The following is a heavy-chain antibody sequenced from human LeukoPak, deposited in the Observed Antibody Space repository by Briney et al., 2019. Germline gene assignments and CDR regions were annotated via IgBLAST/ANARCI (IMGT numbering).Heavy chain of an antibody. D-gene: IGHD3-10*01. V-gene: IGHV4-39*01. J-gene: IGHJ4*02. CDR1: GGSISSSSYY. CDR3: ARGRLNLVRGATEFDY. CDR2: IYYSGST. Sequence: PSETLSLTCTVSGGSISSSSYYWGWIRQPPGKGLEWIGSIYYSGSTYYNPSLKSRVTISVDTSKNQFSLKLSSVTAADTAVYYCARGRLNLVRGATEFDYWGQGTLVTVSS.